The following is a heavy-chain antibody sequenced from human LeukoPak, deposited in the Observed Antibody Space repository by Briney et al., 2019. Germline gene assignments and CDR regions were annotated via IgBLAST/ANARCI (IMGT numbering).Heavy chain of an antibody. Sequence: GGSLRLSCAASGFTFDDYGMNWVRQPPGKGLEWVCNINWNGGSTSYADSLKGRLTISRDNAKSSLYLQMNSLRAEDTAVYYCARDGSGRVPEMSAPDYWGQGTLVTVSS. CDR2: INWNGGST. D-gene: IGHD3-10*01. V-gene: IGHV3-20*04. CDR1: GFTFDDYG. J-gene: IGHJ4*02. CDR3: ARDGSGRVPEMSAPDY.